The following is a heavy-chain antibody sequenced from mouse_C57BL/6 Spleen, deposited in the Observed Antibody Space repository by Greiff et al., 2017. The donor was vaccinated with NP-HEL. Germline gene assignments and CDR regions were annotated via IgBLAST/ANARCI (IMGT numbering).Heavy chain of an antibody. Sequence: EVQLQQSGPELVKPGASVKISCKASGYSFTGYYMNWVKQSPEKSLEWIGEINPSTGGTTYNQKFKAKATLTVDKSSSTAYMQLKSLTSEDSAVYYCARSYGYDEGYYFDYWGQGTTLTVSS. V-gene: IGHV1-42*01. CDR1: GYSFTGYY. CDR3: ARSYGYDEGYYFDY. J-gene: IGHJ2*01. CDR2: INPSTGGT. D-gene: IGHD2-2*01.